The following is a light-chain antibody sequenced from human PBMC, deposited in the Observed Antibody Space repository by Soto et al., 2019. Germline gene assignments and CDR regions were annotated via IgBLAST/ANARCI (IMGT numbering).Light chain of an antibody. J-gene: IGKJ1*01. Sequence: EIVMTQSPATLSVSPGERATLSCRASQSVSSNLAWYQQKPGQAPRLLIYGASTRATGIPARFSGSGSGTEFTLTISSLQSEDFAVYYCQQYNNWPGTFGQRTKADI. V-gene: IGKV3-15*01. CDR2: GAS. CDR1: QSVSSN. CDR3: QQYNNWPGT.